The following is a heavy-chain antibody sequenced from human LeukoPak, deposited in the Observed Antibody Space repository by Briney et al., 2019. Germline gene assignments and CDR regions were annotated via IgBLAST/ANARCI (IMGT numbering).Heavy chain of an antibody. D-gene: IGHD3-10*01. J-gene: IGHJ6*03. Sequence: GGSLRLSCAASGFTSSSYAMHWVRQAPGKGLEWVAVISYDGSNKYYADSVKGRFTISRDNSKNTLYLQMNSLRAEDTAVYYCAREGGSGSPMDVWGKGTTVTVSS. CDR3: AREGGSGSPMDV. CDR2: ISYDGSNK. V-gene: IGHV3-30*01. CDR1: GFTSSSYA.